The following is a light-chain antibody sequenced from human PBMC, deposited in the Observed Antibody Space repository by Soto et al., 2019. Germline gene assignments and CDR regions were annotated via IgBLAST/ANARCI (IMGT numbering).Light chain of an antibody. Sequence: EIVLTQSPGTLSLSPGERATLSCRASQSVSSSYLAWYQQKPGQAPRLLIYGASSRATGIADRFTGSGSGTDFTLTISRPEPEDFPVCYCQQYGSSLYTFGQGTKLEIK. CDR3: QQYGSSLYT. J-gene: IGKJ2*01. CDR1: QSVSSSY. CDR2: GAS. V-gene: IGKV3-20*01.